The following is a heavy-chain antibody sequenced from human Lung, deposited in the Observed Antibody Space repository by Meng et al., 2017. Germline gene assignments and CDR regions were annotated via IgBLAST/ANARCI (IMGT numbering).Heavy chain of an antibody. CDR2: INHSGST. V-gene: IGHV4-34*02. CDR3: ARGPTTMAHDFDY. CDR1: GGSSSDYY. J-gene: IGHJ4*02. Sequence: VHVQQVGAGLVKPLTTRSLACLIAGGSSSDYYWSWIRQPPGKGLEWIGEINHSGSTNSNPSLESRATISVDTSQNNLSLKLSSVPAADSAVYYCARGPTTMAHDFDYWGQGTLVTVSS. D-gene: IGHD4-11*01.